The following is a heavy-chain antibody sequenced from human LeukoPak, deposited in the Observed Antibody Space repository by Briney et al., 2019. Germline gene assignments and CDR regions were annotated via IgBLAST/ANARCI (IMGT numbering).Heavy chain of an antibody. V-gene: IGHV3-53*01. J-gene: IGHJ4*02. CDR3: AKDGDRGGSCYLCSPHDY. CDR2: IYSDGST. Sequence: PGGSLRLSCAASGFIVSGDFMSWVRQALGKGLEWVSVIYSDGSTYYADSVKGRFTISRDNSKNTLYLQMNSLRAEDTAVYYCAKDGDRGGSCYLCSPHDYWGQGTLVTVSS. CDR1: GFIVSGDF. D-gene: IGHD2-15*01.